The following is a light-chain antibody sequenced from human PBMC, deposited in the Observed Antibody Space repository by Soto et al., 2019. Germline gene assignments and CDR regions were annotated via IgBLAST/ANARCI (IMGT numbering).Light chain of an antibody. Sequence: EIELTQSPGTLSLSPGERATLSCRASQTVSGSQLAWYQQRPGQPPRLLIFDASRRATGIPERFSGSGSGTDFILTISRLEPEDFAVYYCQQYGGSPWTFGQGTKVDI. CDR1: QTVSGSQ. CDR3: QQYGGSPWT. J-gene: IGKJ1*01. V-gene: IGKV3-20*01. CDR2: DAS.